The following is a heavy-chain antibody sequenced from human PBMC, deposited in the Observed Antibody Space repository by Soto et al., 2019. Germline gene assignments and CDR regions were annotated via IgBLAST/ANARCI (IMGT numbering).Heavy chain of an antibody. D-gene: IGHD4-4*01. V-gene: IGHV3-23*01. J-gene: IGHJ6*03. CDR1: GFTFSSYA. Sequence: GGSLRLSCAASGFTFSSYAMSWVRQAPGKGLEWVSAISGSGGSTYYADSVKGRFTISRDNSKNTLYLQMNSLRAEDTAVYYCAKQGPSTYDYYYYYYMDVWGKGTTVTVSS. CDR2: ISGSGGST. CDR3: AKQGPSTYDYYYYYYMDV.